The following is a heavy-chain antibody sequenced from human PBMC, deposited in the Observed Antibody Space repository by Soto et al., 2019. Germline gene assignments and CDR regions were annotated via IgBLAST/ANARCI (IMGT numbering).Heavy chain of an antibody. V-gene: IGHV4-34*01. CDR1: GGSFSGYY. D-gene: IGHD3-10*01. Sequence: SETLSLTCAVYGGSFSGYYWSWIRQPPRKGLEWIGEINHSGSTNYNPSLKSRVTISVDTSKNQFSLKLSSVTAADTAVYYCARGTYYYGSGSYLGYYYYYGMDVWGQGTTVTVSS. CDR3: ARGTYYYGSGSYLGYYYYYGMDV. J-gene: IGHJ6*02. CDR2: INHSGST.